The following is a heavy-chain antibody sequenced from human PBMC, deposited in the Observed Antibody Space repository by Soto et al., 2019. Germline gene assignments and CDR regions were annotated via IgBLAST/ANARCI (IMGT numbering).Heavy chain of an antibody. CDR2: IYSGGST. CDR3: ARDLVGATLGY. D-gene: IGHD1-26*01. CDR1: GFTVSSNY. V-gene: IGHV3-53*02. Sequence: EVQLVETGGGLIQPGGSLRLSCAASGFTVSSNYMSWVCQAPGKGLEGVSVIYSGGSTYYADSVKGRFTISRDNSKNTLYLQMNSLRAEDTAVYYCARDLVGATLGYWGQGTLVTVSS. J-gene: IGHJ4*02.